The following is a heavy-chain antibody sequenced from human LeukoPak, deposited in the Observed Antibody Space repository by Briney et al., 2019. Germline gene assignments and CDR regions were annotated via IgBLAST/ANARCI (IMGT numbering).Heavy chain of an antibody. V-gene: IGHV1-8*01. Sequence: GASVKVSCKASGYTFTSYDINWVRQATGQGLEWMGWVNPNSGNTGYAQKFQGRVTMTRNTSISTAYMELSSLRSEDTAVYYCATAASVVVPAAQDAFDIWGQGTMVTVSS. J-gene: IGHJ3*02. D-gene: IGHD2-2*01. CDR2: VNPNSGNT. CDR1: GYTFTSYD. CDR3: ATAASVVVPAAQDAFDI.